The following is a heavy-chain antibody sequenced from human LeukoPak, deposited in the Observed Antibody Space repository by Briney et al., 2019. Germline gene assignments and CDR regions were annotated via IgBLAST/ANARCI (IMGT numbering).Heavy chain of an antibody. Sequence: GGSLRLSCAASGCTFSSYAMSWVRQAPGKGLEWVSAISGSGGSTYYADSVKGRFTISRDNSKNTLYLQMNSLRAEDTAVYYCAKDASYGDSPGAFDLWGQGTMVTVSS. J-gene: IGHJ3*01. CDR3: AKDASYGDSPGAFDL. D-gene: IGHD4-17*01. V-gene: IGHV3-23*01. CDR1: GCTFSSYA. CDR2: ISGSGGST.